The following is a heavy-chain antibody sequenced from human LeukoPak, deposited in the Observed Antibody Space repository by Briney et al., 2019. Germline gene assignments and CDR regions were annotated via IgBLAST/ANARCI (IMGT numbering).Heavy chain of an antibody. V-gene: IGHV4-30-4*08. CDR1: GGSISSGDYY. J-gene: IGHJ1*01. D-gene: IGHD3-3*01. CDR2: IYYSGST. Sequence: SETLSLTCTVSGGSISSGDYYWSWIRQPPGKGLEWIGYIYYSGSTYYNPSLRSRVTISVGTSKNQFSLKLSSVTAADTAVYYWTRSSYYDFWSGYKYFQHWGQGNLFTVSS. CDR3: TRSSYYDFWSGYKYFQH.